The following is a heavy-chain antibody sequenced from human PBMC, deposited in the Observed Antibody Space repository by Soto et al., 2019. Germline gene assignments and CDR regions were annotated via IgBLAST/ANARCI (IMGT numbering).Heavy chain of an antibody. V-gene: IGHV5-51*01. CDR1: GYSFTSYW. CDR2: IYPGDSDT. D-gene: IGHD1-26*01. Sequence: PGESLKISCKGSGYSFTSYWIGWVRQMPGKGLEWMGIIYPGDSDTRYSPSFQGQVTISADKSISTAYLQWSSLKASDTAMYYCATHFTQARWEVDAFDIWGQGTMVTVSS. J-gene: IGHJ3*02. CDR3: ATHFTQARWEVDAFDI.